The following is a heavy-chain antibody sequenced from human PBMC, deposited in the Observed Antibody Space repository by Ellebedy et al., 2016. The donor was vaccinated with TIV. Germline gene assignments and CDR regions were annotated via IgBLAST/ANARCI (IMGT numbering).Heavy chain of an antibody. V-gene: IGHV4-39*01. Sequence: MPSETLSLTCTVSGGSISSNSHYWGWIRQPPGKGLEWIGSVNYSGSAYYNPSLKSRVTISVDTSKNQFSLRLSSVTAADTAVYYCARGWYYYSAGTYCHADYWGRGTLVTVSS. CDR1: GGSISSNSHY. CDR2: VNYSGSA. CDR3: ARGWYYYSAGTYCHADY. D-gene: IGHD3-10*01. J-gene: IGHJ4*02.